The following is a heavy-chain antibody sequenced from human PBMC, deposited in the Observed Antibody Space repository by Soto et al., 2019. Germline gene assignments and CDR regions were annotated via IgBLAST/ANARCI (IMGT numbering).Heavy chain of an antibody. J-gene: IGHJ5*02. Sequence: SETLSLTCTVSGGSISSSSYYWGWIRQPPGKGLEWIGSIYYSGSTYYNPSLKSRVTISVDTSKNQFSLKLSSVTAADTAVYYCARRPGLLMVYGPYNWFDPWGQGTLVTVSS. V-gene: IGHV4-39*01. CDR1: GGSISSSSYY. CDR2: IYYSGST. D-gene: IGHD2-8*01. CDR3: ARRPGLLMVYGPYNWFDP.